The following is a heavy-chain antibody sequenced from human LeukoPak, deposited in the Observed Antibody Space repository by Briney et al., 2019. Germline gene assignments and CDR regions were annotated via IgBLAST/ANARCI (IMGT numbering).Heavy chain of an antibody. V-gene: IGHV3-30-3*01. CDR2: ISYDGSNK. J-gene: IGHJ4*02. D-gene: IGHD3-3*01. CDR1: GFTFSSYA. Sequence: PGGSLRLSCAASGFTFSSYAMHWVRQAPGKGLEWVAVISYDGSNKYYADSVKGRFTISRDNSKNTLYLQMNSLRAEDTAVYYCARSRYDFWSGYTVDYWGQGTLVTVSS. CDR3: ARSRYDFWSGYTVDY.